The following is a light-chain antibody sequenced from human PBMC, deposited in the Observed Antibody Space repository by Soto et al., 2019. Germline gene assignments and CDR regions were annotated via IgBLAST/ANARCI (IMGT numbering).Light chain of an antibody. J-gene: IGKJ1*01. Sequence: DIQMTQSPSTLSASVGDRVTITCRASQSITSWLAWYQQKPGKATKLLIYKASTLESGVPSRFSGSGSGTEFTLTISSLQPDDFATYYCQQYHSYWTFGQGTKVEIK. CDR1: QSITSW. V-gene: IGKV1-5*03. CDR2: KAS. CDR3: QQYHSYWT.